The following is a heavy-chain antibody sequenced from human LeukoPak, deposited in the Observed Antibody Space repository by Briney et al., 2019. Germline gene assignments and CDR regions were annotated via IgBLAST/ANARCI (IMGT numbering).Heavy chain of an antibody. CDR1: GYTFTGYY. J-gene: IGHJ4*02. CDR2: INPNSGGT. V-gene: IGHV1-2*02. D-gene: IGHD2-15*01. Sequence: ASVKVSCKASGYTFTGYYMHWVRQAPGQGLEWMGWINPNSGGTNYAQKFQGRVTMTRDTSISTAYMELSRLRSDDTAVYYCARESFRSQAAGGFDYWGQGTLVTVSP. CDR3: ARESFRSQAAGGFDY.